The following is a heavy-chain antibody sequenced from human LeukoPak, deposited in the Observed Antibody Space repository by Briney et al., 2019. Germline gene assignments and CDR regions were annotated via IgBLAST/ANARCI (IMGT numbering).Heavy chain of an antibody. CDR2: ISSSSSYI. Sequence: PGGSLRLSCAASGFTFSSYSMNWVRQAPGKGLEWVSSISSSSSYIYYADSVKGRFTISRDNAKNSLYLQMNSLRAEDTAVYYCARDFSDQEAIDYWGQGTLVTVSS. D-gene: IGHD3-10*01. J-gene: IGHJ4*02. V-gene: IGHV3-21*01. CDR3: ARDFSDQEAIDY. CDR1: GFTFSSYS.